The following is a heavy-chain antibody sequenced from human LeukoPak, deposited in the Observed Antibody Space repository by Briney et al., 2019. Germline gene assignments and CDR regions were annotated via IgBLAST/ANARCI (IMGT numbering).Heavy chain of an antibody. CDR2: IYYSGST. CDR1: GGSISSGDYY. J-gene: IGHJ4*02. V-gene: IGHV4-30-4*08. Sequence: SETLSLTCTVSGGSISSGDYYWSWIRQPPGKGLEWIGYIYYSGSTYYNPSLKSRVTISVDMSKNQFFLKLSSVTAADTAVYYCARALYSSSSSEYFDYWGQGTLVTVSS. CDR3: ARALYSSSSSEYFDY. D-gene: IGHD6-6*01.